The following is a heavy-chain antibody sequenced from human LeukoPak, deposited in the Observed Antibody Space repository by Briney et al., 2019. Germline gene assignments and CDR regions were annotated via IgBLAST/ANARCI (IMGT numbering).Heavy chain of an antibody. V-gene: IGHV3-30*19. D-gene: IGHD3-9*01. CDR3: ARAYDILTPFDY. Sequence: GGSLRLSCAASGFTYSSYGMHWVRQAPGKGLEWVAVISYGGSNKYYADSVKGRFTISRDNSKNTLYLQMNSLRAEDTAVYYCARAYDILTPFDYWGQGTLVTVSS. CDR1: GFTYSSYG. CDR2: ISYGGSNK. J-gene: IGHJ4*02.